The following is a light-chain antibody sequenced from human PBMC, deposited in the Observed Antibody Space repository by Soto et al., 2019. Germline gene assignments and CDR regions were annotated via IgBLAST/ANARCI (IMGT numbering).Light chain of an antibody. Sequence: DIVMTQSPLSLPVTPGEPASISCRSSQSLLHSNGYNYLDWXLQKPGQSPQLLIYLGSNRASGVPDRFSGSGSGTDFTLKISRVDAEDVGVYYCMQALQTPLTFGGGTKVDI. CDR2: LGS. CDR3: MQALQTPLT. J-gene: IGKJ4*02. V-gene: IGKV2-28*01. CDR1: QSLLHSNGYNY.